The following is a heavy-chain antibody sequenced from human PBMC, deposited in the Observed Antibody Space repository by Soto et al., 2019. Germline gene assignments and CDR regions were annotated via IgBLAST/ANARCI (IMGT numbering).Heavy chain of an antibody. V-gene: IGHV4-59*08. Sequence: QVQLRESGPGLVKPSESLYLTCTVSGGSISGYYWSWIRQPPGKGLEWIGYIYYSGTTSYNPSLKSRVTISVDTSKNQFSLKLSSVTAADTAVYYCASQGYWGPGTLVTVSS. CDR2: IYYSGTT. J-gene: IGHJ4*02. CDR3: ASQGY. CDR1: GGSISGYY.